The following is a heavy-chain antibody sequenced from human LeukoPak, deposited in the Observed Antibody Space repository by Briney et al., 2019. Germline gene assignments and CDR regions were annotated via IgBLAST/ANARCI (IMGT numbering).Heavy chain of an antibody. CDR3: AVTRQLVLQENWFDP. CDR1: GYSFTSYW. CDR2: IYPGDSDT. V-gene: IGHV5-51*01. J-gene: IGHJ5*02. Sequence: GESLKISCKGSGYSFTSYWIGWVRQMPGKGLEWMGIIYPGDSDTRYSPSFQGQVTISADKSISTAYLQWSSLKASDTAMYYCAVTRQLVLQENWFDPWGQGTLVTVSS. D-gene: IGHD6-13*01.